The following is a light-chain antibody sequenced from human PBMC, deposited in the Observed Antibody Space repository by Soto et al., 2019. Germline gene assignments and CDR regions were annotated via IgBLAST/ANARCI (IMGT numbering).Light chain of an antibody. CDR2: DAS. Sequence: DIPLTQSPSTLTGSVGDRVTITCGASQTISNWLAWYQQKPGKAPKVLIYDASTLDGGVPSRFSGRRSGTDFTLTISSLQPSDFATYYCQQYNTYPLTFGGGTKVDI. J-gene: IGKJ4*01. CDR1: QTISNW. V-gene: IGKV1-5*01. CDR3: QQYNTYPLT.